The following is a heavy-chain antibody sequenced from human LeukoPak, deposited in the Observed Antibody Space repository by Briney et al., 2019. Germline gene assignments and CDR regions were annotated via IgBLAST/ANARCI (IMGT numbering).Heavy chain of an antibody. CDR3: ANFHHSPSPY. CDR1: GFIFTNYW. V-gene: IGHV3-23*01. CDR2: ISGSGGST. D-gene: IGHD1-14*01. J-gene: IGHJ4*02. Sequence: GGSLRLSCASSGFIFTNYWMTWVRQAPGKGLEWVSAISGSGGSTYYADSVKGRFTISRDNSKNTLYLQMNSLRAEDTAVYYCANFHHSPSPYWGQGTLVTVSS.